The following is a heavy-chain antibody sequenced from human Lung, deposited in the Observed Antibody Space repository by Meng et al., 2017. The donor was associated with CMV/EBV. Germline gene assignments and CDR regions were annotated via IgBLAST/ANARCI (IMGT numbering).Heavy chain of an antibody. CDR3: ARSDDFWSGYNN. D-gene: IGHD3-3*01. V-gene: IGHV5-51*01. J-gene: IGHJ4*02. Sequence: GGSLRLSCQGSGYSFTTYWIGWVRQLPGKGLEWMGIIYLGDSDTRYSPSFQGQVTISADKSNTTAYLQWSSLKASDTAMYYCARSDDFWSGYNNWGQGTLVTFSS. CDR2: IYLGDSDT. CDR1: GYSFTTYW.